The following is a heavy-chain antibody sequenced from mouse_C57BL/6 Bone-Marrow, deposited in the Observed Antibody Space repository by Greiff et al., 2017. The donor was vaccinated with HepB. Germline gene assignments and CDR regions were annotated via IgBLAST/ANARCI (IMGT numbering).Heavy chain of an antibody. CDR3: ASSGGFAY. CDR1: GFTFSSYG. J-gene: IGHJ3*01. CDR2: ISSGGSYT. D-gene: IGHD3-2*02. Sequence: EVQVVESGGDLVKPGGSLKLSCAASGFTFSSYGMSWVRQTPDKRLEWVATISSGGSYTYYPDSVKGRFTISRDNAKNTLYLQMSSLKSEDTAMYYCASSGGFAYWGQVTLVTVSA. V-gene: IGHV5-6*01.